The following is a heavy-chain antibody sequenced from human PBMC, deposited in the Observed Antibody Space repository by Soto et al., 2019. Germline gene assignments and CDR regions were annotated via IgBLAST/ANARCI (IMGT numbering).Heavy chain of an antibody. V-gene: IGHV1-18*04. CDR1: GYTFTSYT. CDR2: ISAYNDNT. CDR3: ARVSRSFEYYGMDV. J-gene: IGHJ6*02. Sequence: QVQLVQSGAEVKKPGASVKVSCKASGYTFTSYTISWVRQAPGQGLEWMGWISAYNDNTNYAEKLQGRVTMTTDTSTSTAYMHLGSLRSDYTAVYYCARVSRSFEYYGMDVWGQGTTVTVSS.